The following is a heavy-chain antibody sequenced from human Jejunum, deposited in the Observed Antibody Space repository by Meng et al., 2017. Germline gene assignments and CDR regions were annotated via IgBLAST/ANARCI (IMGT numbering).Heavy chain of an antibody. CDR2: ILTDGSNK. Sequence: QAQLVESGGGVVQPGRSLRLSCAASGFTFSTYTIHWVRQAQGKGLEWVALILTDGSNKYYADFVKGRFTISRDNSKNTLYLQMNSLRTEDTAVYYCARDLGYSYGHPSDYWGQGTLVTVSS. D-gene: IGHD5-18*01. CDR1: GFTFSTYT. CDR3: ARDLGYSYGHPSDY. J-gene: IGHJ4*02. V-gene: IGHV3-30-3*01.